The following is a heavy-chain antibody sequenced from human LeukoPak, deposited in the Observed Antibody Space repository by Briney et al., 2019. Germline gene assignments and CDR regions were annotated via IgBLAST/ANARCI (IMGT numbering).Heavy chain of an antibody. V-gene: IGHV1-24*01. D-gene: IGHD3-10*01. CDR2: FDPEDGET. J-gene: IGHJ5*02. Sequence: ASVKVSCKVSGYTLTELSMHWVRQAPGKGLEWMGGFDPEDGETIYAQKFQGRVTMTEDTSTDTAYMELSSLRSEDTAVYYCAKDSFGEPDDWFDPWGQGTLVTVSS. CDR1: GYTLTELS. CDR3: AKDSFGEPDDWFDP.